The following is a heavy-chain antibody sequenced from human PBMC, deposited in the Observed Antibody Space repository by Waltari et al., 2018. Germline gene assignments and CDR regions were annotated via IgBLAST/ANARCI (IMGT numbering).Heavy chain of an antibody. J-gene: IGHJ4*02. CDR2: INQDGSEK. D-gene: IGHD2-8*01. V-gene: IGHV3-7*01. CDR1: RFTFGSYW. CDR3: DRGVSCGY. Sequence: EVQLVESGGGLVQPGGSLSLSCADSRFTFGSYWMSWVRQAPGKVLEWVANINQDGSEKYYVDSVKGRFTISRDNAKNSLYLQMNSLRDEDTAVYYCDRGVSCGYWGQGTLVTVSS.